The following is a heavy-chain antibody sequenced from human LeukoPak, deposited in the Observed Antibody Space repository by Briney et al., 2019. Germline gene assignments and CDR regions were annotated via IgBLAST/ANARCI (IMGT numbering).Heavy chain of an antibody. J-gene: IGHJ4*02. Sequence: GGSLRLSCAASGFTFSTFAMIWVRQPPGKGLEWVSSIFPSGGEIHYADSVRGRFTISRDNARNSLYLQMNSLRSEDTAVYYCARDLKGVTRYFDSWGRGTLVTVSS. V-gene: IGHV3-21*01. CDR2: IFPSGGEI. D-gene: IGHD2-21*02. CDR1: GFTFSTFA. CDR3: ARDLKGVTRYFDS.